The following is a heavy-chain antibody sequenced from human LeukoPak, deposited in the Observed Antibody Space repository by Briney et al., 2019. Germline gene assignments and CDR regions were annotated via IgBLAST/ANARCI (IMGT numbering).Heavy chain of an antibody. Sequence: SETLSLTCAVYGGSFSGYYWSWIRQPPGKGLEWIGEINHSGSTNYNPSLKSRVTISVDTSKNQFSLKLSSVTAADTAVYYCASVRYGSMYYFDYWGQGTLVTVSS. J-gene: IGHJ4*02. CDR3: ASVRYGSMYYFDY. V-gene: IGHV4-34*01. D-gene: IGHD3-10*01. CDR2: INHSGST. CDR1: GGSFSGYY.